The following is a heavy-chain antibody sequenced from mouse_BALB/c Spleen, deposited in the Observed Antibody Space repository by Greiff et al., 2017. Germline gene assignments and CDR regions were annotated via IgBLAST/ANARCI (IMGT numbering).Heavy chain of an antibody. J-gene: IGHJ3*01. CDR3: TRFAY. CDR1: GFTFSNYW. V-gene: IGHV6-6*02. Sequence: EVKVVESGGGLVQPGGSMKLSCVASGFTFSNYWMNWVRQSPEKGLEWVAEIRLKSNNYATHYAESVKGRFTILRDDSKSSVYLQMNNLRAEDTGIYYCTRFAYWGQGTLVTVSA. CDR2: IRLKSNNYAT.